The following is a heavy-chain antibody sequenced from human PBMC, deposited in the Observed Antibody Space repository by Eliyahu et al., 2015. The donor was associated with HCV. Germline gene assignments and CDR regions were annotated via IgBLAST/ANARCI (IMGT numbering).Heavy chain of an antibody. D-gene: IGHD3-22*01. Sequence: EVQLVESGGGLVKPGGSLRLSCAASGFTFSSYSMNWVRQAPGKGLEWVSSISSSSSYIYYADSVKGRFTISRDNAKNSLYLQMNSLRAEDTAVYYCARVSVTMIVVKEGMDVWGQGTTVTVSS. J-gene: IGHJ6*02. CDR1: GFTFSSYS. CDR3: ARVSVTMIVVKEGMDV. CDR2: ISSSSSYI. V-gene: IGHV3-21*01.